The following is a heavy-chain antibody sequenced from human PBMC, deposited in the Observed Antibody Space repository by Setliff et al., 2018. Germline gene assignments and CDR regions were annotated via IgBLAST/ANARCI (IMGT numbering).Heavy chain of an antibody. D-gene: IGHD1-20*01. CDR3: AKDRVNDGIWDFDS. CDR2: IVQSSNT. V-gene: IGHV3-53*01. CDR1: GVTFGDYS. Sequence: GESLRLSCATSGVTFGDYSLAWVRQAPGEGLEWVSGIVQSSNTYYPDSIQGRFTISRDNSRNTFSLQINALRAEDTATYYCAKDRVNDGIWDFDSWGQGLLVTVSS. J-gene: IGHJ4*02.